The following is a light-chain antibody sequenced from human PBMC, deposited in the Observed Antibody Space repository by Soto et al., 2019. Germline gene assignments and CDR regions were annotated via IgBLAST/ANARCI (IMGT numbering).Light chain of an antibody. CDR3: QSYDSSLSSSV. CDR2: GNS. CDR1: SSNIGAGYD. Sequence: QSVLTQPPSVSGAPGQRVTISCTGSSSNIGAGYDVHWYQQLPGTAPKLLIYGNSNRPSGVPDRFSGSKSGTSASLAITGLQAEDEADYYCQSYDSSLSSSVFGGGTKFTVL. V-gene: IGLV1-40*01. J-gene: IGLJ2*01.